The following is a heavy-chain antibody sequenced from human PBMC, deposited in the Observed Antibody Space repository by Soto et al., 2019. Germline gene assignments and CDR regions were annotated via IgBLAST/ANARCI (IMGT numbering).Heavy chain of an antibody. Sequence: GWSLRLSCAASGFTVSSNYMSWVRQAPGKGLEWVSVIYSGGSTYYADSVKGRFTISRDNSKNTLYLQMNSLRAEDTAVYYCARDLAVGIPDAFDIWGQGTMVTVSS. CDR3: ARDLAVGIPDAFDI. CDR2: IYSGGST. D-gene: IGHD1-26*01. CDR1: GFTVSSNY. J-gene: IGHJ3*02. V-gene: IGHV3-53*01.